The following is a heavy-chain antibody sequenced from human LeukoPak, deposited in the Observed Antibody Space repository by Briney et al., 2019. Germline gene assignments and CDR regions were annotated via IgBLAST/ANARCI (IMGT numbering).Heavy chain of an antibody. CDR1: GFTFSTYG. D-gene: IGHD1-14*01. J-gene: IGHJ4*02. Sequence: GGSLRLSCGASGFTFSTYGMHWVRQAPGKGLEWVAFIRSGGNSKYYADSVRGRFTVSRDNSKNTLYLEMNSLRTEDTAVYYCTKDSNRAFDYWGQGTLVTVSS. V-gene: IGHV3-30*02. CDR2: IRSGGNSK. CDR3: TKDSNRAFDY.